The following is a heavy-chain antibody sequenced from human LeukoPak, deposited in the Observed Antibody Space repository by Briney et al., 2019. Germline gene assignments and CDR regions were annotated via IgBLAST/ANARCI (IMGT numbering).Heavy chain of an antibody. CDR1: GFTFSSYW. V-gene: IGHV3-7*01. CDR3: ARDSSIRYYDFWSGSYDAFDI. J-gene: IGHJ3*02. CDR2: IKQDGSEK. D-gene: IGHD3-3*01. Sequence: GGSLRLSCAASGFTFSSYWMIWVRQAPGKGLEWVANIKQDGSEKYYVDSVKGRFTISRDNAKNSLYLQMNSLRAEDTAVYYCARDSSIRYYDFWSGSYDAFDIWGQGTMVTASS.